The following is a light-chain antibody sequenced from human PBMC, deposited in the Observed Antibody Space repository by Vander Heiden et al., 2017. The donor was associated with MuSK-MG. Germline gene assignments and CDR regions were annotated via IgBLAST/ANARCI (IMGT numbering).Light chain of an antibody. CDR3: RQSVITPRT. CDR1: QSISTY. CDR2: AAC. V-gene: IGKV1-39*01. Sequence: DPVSISCRASQSISTYIRWYQQKPGKAPNLLIVAACRLQSGVPSRFSGSAAGTDFTLTISMLHPEDFATYYCRQSVITPRTFGGGTKVEI. J-gene: IGKJ4*01.